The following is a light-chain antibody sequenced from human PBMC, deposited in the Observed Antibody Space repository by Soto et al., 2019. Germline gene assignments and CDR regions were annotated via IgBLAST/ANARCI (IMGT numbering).Light chain of an antibody. CDR1: QSISNY. V-gene: IGKV1-39*01. Sequence: DIQMTQSPSSLSASVGDRVTITCRASQSISNYLNWYQQKPGKAPNLLIYAASSLQSGVPSRFSGRGSGTDFTLTISSLQPEDFATYFRKQSSSTPRTFGQGTKVDIK. CDR3: KQSSSTPRT. J-gene: IGKJ1*01. CDR2: AAS.